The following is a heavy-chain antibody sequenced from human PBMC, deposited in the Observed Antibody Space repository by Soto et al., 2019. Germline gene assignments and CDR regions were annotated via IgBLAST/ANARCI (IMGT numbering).Heavy chain of an antibody. CDR3: ARDRLITFGGVIVQEGIGEYYFDY. CDR1: GFTFISYG. D-gene: IGHD3-16*02. Sequence: PVGSLILSCAASGFTFISYGMPWFRKTPGKGLEWVAVISYDGSNKYYADSVKGRFTISRDNAKNSLYLQINSLRAEDTAVYYCARDRLITFGGVIVQEGIGEYYFDYWGQGTLVTVSS. CDR2: ISYDGSNK. J-gene: IGHJ4*02. V-gene: IGHV3-30*12.